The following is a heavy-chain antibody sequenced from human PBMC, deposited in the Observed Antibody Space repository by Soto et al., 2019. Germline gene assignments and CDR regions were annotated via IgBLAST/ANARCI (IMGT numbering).Heavy chain of an antibody. Sequence: QVQLQQWGAGLLKPSETLSLTCAVYGGSFSGYYWSWIRQPPGKGLEWIGEINHSGRTNYNPSLKSRVTISVDTSKNQFSLKLSSVTAADTAVYYCANDCSGGSCYFCWGQGTLVTVSS. CDR2: INHSGRT. V-gene: IGHV4-34*01. CDR1: GGSFSGYY. J-gene: IGHJ4*02. CDR3: ANDCSGGSCYFC. D-gene: IGHD2-15*01.